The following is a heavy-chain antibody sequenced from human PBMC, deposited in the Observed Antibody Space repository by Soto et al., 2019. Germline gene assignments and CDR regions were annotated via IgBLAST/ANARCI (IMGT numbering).Heavy chain of an antibody. CDR2: IIPIFGTA. V-gene: IGHV1-69*13. D-gene: IGHD3-22*01. Sequence: SVKVSCKASGGTFSSYAISWVRQAPGRGLEWMGGIIPIFGTANHAQKFQGRVTITADESTSTAYMELSSLRSEDTAVYYCARLRDDSSGYSYYYYGMDVWGQGTTLTVSS. CDR1: GGTFSSYA. CDR3: ARLRDDSSGYSYYYYGMDV. J-gene: IGHJ6*02.